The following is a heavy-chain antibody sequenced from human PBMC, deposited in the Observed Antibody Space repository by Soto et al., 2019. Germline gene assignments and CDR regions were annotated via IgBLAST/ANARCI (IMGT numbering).Heavy chain of an antibody. CDR3: ARDIRDQDIVVVPAAMSFDY. J-gene: IGHJ4*02. CDR1: GGTFSSYT. D-gene: IGHD2-2*01. Sequence: ASVKVSCKASGGTFSSYTISWVRQAPGQGLEWMGRIIPILGIANYAQKFQGRVTITADKSTSTAYMELSSLRSEDTAVYYCARDIRDQDIVVVPAAMSFDYWGQGTLVTVSS. V-gene: IGHV1-69*04. CDR2: IIPILGIA.